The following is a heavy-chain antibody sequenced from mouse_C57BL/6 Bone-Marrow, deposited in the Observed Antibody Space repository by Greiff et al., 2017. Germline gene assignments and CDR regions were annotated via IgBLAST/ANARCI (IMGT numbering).Heavy chain of an antibody. V-gene: IGHV1-81*01. Sequence: QVQLKESGAELARPGASVKLSCKASGYTFTSYGISWVKQRTGQGLEWIGEIYPRSGNTYYNEKFKGKATLTVAKSSSTAYMELRRLPSEDSAVYFGARRSDCGNPWFAYWGQGTLVTVSA. CDR2: IYPRSGNT. CDR1: GYTFTSYG. CDR3: ARRSDCGNPWFAY. J-gene: IGHJ3*01. D-gene: IGHD1-1*02.